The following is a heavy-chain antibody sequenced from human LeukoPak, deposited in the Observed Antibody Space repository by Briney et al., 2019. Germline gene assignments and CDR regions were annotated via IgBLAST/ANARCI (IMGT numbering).Heavy chain of an antibody. D-gene: IGHD3-10*01. V-gene: IGHV3-49*03. J-gene: IGHJ4*02. CDR3: TRDLSRGYYGSGSLDFDY. Sequence: GRSLRLSCTASGFTFGDYAMSWFRQAPGKGLEWVGFIRSKAYGWTTEYAASVKGRFTISRDDSKSIAYLQMNSLKTEDTAVYYCTRDLSRGYYGSGSLDFDYWGQGTLVTVSS. CDR2: IRSKAYGWTT. CDR1: GFTFGDYA.